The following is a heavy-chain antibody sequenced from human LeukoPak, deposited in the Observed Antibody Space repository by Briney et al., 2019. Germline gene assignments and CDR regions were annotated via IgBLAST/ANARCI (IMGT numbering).Heavy chain of an antibody. CDR3: ARGGEEQLVPETDNWFDP. CDR2: INHSGST. V-gene: IGHV4-34*01. D-gene: IGHD6-13*01. J-gene: IGHJ5*02. CDR1: GFTFSSYG. Sequence: GSLRLSCAASGFTFSSYGMSWVRQAPGKGLEWIGEINHSGSTNYNPSLKSRVTISVDTSKNQFSLKLSSVTAADTAVYYCARGGEEQLVPETDNWFDPWGQGTLVTVSS.